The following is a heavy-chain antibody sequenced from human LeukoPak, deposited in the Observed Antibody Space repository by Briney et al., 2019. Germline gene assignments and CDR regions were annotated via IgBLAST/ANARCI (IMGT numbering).Heavy chain of an antibody. J-gene: IGHJ1*01. CDR3: ARGGQQLVRGYFQH. D-gene: IGHD6-13*01. CDR2: IYHSGST. Sequence: PSETLSLTCTVSGYSINSGYYWGWIRQPPGKGLEWVGSIYHSGSTYYNPSLKSRVTISVDTSKNQFSLKLSSVAAADTAVYYCARGGQQLVRGYFQHWGQGTLVTVSS. CDR1: GYSINSGYY. V-gene: IGHV4-38-2*02.